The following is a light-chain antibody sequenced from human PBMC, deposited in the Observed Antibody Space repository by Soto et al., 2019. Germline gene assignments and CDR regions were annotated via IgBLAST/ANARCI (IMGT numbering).Light chain of an antibody. CDR1: QSVSSY. CDR3: QQRASWPLT. J-gene: IGKJ4*01. V-gene: IGKV3-11*01. CDR2: DAS. Sequence: EIVLTQSPATLSLSPGERATLSCRASQSVSSYLAWYQQKPGQAPRLLIYDASNRATGIPARFSGSGSGTDFTLTISSLEPEDFGVYYCQQRASWPLTFGGGTRVEI.